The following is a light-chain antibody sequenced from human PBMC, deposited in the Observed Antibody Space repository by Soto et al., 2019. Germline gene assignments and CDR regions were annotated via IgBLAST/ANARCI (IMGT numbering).Light chain of an antibody. J-gene: IGKJ2*01. CDR1: QSVTSNY. CDR3: HQYGSSPYT. CDR2: GAS. V-gene: IGKV3-20*01. Sequence: EIVLTQSPGTLSLSPGERATLSCRATQSVTSNYLAWYQQKPGQAPRLLIYGASRRATGIPDRFSGSGSGKDFTLTVRRLEPEDFALYYCHQYGSSPYTFGQGTKLEI.